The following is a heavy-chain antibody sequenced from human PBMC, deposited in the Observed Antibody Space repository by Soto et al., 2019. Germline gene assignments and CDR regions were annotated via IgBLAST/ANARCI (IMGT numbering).Heavy chain of an antibody. CDR3: AKDRTMARGIRAFDI. V-gene: IGHV3-23*01. J-gene: IGHJ3*02. CDR1: GFSFGNYP. Sequence: EAQLLQSGGGLVPPGGCLRLSCVGSGFSFGNYPMALVRQTPGKGLQCISTISGSGGMTDYADSVRGRFTVSIDHSKDTVHLQMTSLRADDTAVYYCAKDRTMARGIRAFDIWGQGTTVTISS. D-gene: IGHD3-10*01. CDR2: ISGSGGMT.